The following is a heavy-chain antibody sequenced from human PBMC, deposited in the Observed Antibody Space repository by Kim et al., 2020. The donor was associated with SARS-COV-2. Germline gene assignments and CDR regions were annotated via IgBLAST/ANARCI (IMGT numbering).Heavy chain of an antibody. D-gene: IGHD6-19*01. CDR3: ARGTYSSGWS. J-gene: IGHJ4*02. CDR2: T. V-gene: IGHV4-59*09. Sequence: TTYNPSLKRRVTISVDTSKNQFSLKLSSVTAADTAVYYCARGTYSSGWSWGQGTLVTVSS.